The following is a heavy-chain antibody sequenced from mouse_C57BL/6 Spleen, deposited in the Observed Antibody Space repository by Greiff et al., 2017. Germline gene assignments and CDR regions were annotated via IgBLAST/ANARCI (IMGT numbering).Heavy chain of an antibody. D-gene: IGHD1-1*01. Sequence: VQLQQPGAELVKPGASVKLSCKASGYTFTSYWMHWVKQRPGQGLEWIGMIHPNSGSTNYNEKFKSKATLTVDKSSSTAYMQLSSLTSEDSAVDYCARQKLPHWYFDVWGTGTTVTVSS. CDR3: ARQKLPHWYFDV. CDR2: IHPNSGST. CDR1: GYTFTSYW. J-gene: IGHJ1*03. V-gene: IGHV1-64*01.